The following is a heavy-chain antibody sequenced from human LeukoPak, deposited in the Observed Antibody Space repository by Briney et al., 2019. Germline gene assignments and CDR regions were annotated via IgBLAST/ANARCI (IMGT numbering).Heavy chain of an antibody. CDR2: INPNSGGT. CDR3: AREGHDFWSGYYTGDWFDP. D-gene: IGHD3-3*01. CDR1: GYTFTVYY. Sequence: ASVTVSCTASGYTFTVYYMHWVRQAPGQGVERMGWINPNSGGTNYAQKFQGRVTMTRDTSISTAYMELSRLRSDDTAVYYCAREGHDFWSGYYTGDWFDPWGQGTLVTVSS. J-gene: IGHJ5*02. V-gene: IGHV1-2*02.